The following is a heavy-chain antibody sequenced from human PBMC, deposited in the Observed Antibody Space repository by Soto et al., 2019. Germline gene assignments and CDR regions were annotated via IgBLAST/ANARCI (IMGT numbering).Heavy chain of an antibody. V-gene: IGHV3-66*01. CDR3: ASRYVLLWFGEPDYYMDV. D-gene: IGHD3-10*01. CDR2: IYSGGST. Sequence: GGSLRLSCAASGFTVSSNYMSWVRQAPGKGLEWVSVIYSGGSTYYADSVKGRFTISRDNSKNTLYLQMNSLRAEDTAVYYCASRYVLLWFGEPDYYMDVWGKGTTVTVSS. J-gene: IGHJ6*03. CDR1: GFTVSSNY.